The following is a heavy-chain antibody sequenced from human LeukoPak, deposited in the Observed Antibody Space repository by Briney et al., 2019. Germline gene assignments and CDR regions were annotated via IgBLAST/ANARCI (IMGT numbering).Heavy chain of an antibody. CDR3: AKGGWSLDI. CDR2: IYYNGNT. V-gene: IGHV4-59*03. CDR1: GGSISGSY. Sequence: SETLSLTCTVSGGSISGSYWSWIRQSPGKGLEWIGYIYYNGNTDYNPSLRSRLTMSVDTSKDQFSLKLTSVTAADTALYYCAKGGWSLDIWGQGTMVTVSS. D-gene: IGHD6-19*01. J-gene: IGHJ3*02.